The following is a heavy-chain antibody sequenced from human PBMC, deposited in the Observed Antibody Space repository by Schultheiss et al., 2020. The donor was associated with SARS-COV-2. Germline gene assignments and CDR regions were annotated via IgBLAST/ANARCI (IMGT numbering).Heavy chain of an antibody. D-gene: IGHD5-24*01. Sequence: SVKVSCKASGGTFSSYAISWVRQAPGQGLAWMGGIIPLFGTANYAQNFQGRLTITADESTSTAYMELSSLRSEDTAVYYCAAGWLQFDAFDIWGQGTMVTVSS. CDR2: IIPLFGTA. CDR1: GGTFSSYA. J-gene: IGHJ3*02. CDR3: AAGWLQFDAFDI. V-gene: IGHV1-69*13.